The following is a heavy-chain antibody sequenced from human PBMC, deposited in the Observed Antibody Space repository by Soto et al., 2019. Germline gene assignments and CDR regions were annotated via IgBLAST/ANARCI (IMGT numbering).Heavy chain of an antibody. V-gene: IGHV3-23*01. CDR1: GFSLNSHA. CDR3: AKPLPMYYYDRSGYSDYYYDMDV. Sequence: GGALRLSCAASGFSLNSHAMNWVRQAPGKWLEWVSSISARGEKTYDADSVKGRFTIPRDNSKDTVYLQMNSLRAKDTAVFYCAKPLPMYYYDRSGYSDYYYDMDVWGQGTTVTVSS. D-gene: IGHD3-22*01. J-gene: IGHJ6*02. CDR2: ISARGEKT.